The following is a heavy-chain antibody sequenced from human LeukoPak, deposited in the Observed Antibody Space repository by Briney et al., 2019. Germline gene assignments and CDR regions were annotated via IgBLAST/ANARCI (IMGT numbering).Heavy chain of an antibody. CDR1: GYTFTGYY. D-gene: IGHD3-22*01. CDR3: ALVDYYDSSGYFPPNPAY. V-gene: IGHV1-2*06. J-gene: IGHJ4*02. Sequence: ASVKVSCKASGYTFTGYYMHWVRQAPGQGLEWMGRINPNSGGTDYAQKFQGRVIMTRDTSISTAYMELSRLTSDDTAVYYCALVDYYDSSGYFPPNPAYWGQGTLVTVSS. CDR2: INPNSGGT.